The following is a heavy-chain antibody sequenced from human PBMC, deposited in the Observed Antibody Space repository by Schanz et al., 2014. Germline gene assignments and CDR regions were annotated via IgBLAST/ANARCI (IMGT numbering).Heavy chain of an antibody. CDR1: GFIFSSYA. Sequence: VQLVESGGGVVQPGGSLRLSCAASGFIFSSYAMHWVRQAPGKGLEWVSALSGSGGSTYYADSVKGRFTISRDNSKNTLYLQMNSLRAEDTAVYYCAKDLLYGAPMPLNHLDYWGQGTLVTVSS. CDR3: AKDLLYGAPMPLNHLDY. D-gene: IGHD2-2*01. V-gene: IGHV3-23*04. CDR2: LSGSGGST. J-gene: IGHJ4*02.